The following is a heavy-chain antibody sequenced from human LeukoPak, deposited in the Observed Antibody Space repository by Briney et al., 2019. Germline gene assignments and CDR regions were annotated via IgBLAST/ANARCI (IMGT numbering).Heavy chain of an antibody. J-gene: IGHJ4*02. CDR3: ARVGSPIAAAGTVY. CDR1: GFTFSSYS. D-gene: IGHD6-13*01. CDR2: ISSSSSYI. V-gene: IGHV3-21*01. Sequence: GGSLRLSCAASGFTFSSYSMNWVRQAPGKGLEWVSSISSSSSYIYYADSVKGRFTISRDNAKSSLYLQMNSLRAEDTAVYYCARVGSPIAAAGTVYWGQGTLVTVSS.